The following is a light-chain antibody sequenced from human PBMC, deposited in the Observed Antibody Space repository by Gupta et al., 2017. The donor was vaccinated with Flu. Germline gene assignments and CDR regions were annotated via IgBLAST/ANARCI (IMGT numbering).Light chain of an antibody. J-gene: IGLJ1*01. V-gene: IGLV2-11*01. CDR1: SSDVGGYNY. Sequence: QSALTQPRPVSGSPGQSVTISCPGTSSDVGGYNYVSWYQQHPGKAPKLMIYDVSKRPSGVPDRFSGSKSGNTASLTISGLQAEDEADYYCCSYAGSYTFFGTGTKVTVL. CDR2: DVS. CDR3: CSYAGSYTF.